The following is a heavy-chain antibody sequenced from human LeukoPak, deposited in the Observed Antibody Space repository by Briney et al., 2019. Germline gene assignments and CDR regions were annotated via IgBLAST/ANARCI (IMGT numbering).Heavy chain of an antibody. CDR3: AKDRIPDGKYSIDF. CDR2: IVGNGGDI. CDR1: GFTFSTYA. Sequence: PGGSLRLSCAASGFTFSTYAMNWVRQAPGKGLEWVSVIVGNGGDIDYADSVKGRFTISRDNSKNTLYLQMNSLRAEDTAVYYYAKDRIPDGKYSIDFWGQGTLVTVSS. D-gene: IGHD5-24*01. J-gene: IGHJ4*02. V-gene: IGHV3-23*01.